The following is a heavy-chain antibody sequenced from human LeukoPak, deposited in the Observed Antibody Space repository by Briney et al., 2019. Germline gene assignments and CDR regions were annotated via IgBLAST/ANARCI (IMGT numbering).Heavy chain of an antibody. J-gene: IGHJ4*02. Sequence: ASVKVSCKASGYTFTSYAMNWVRQAPGQGLEWMGWISAYNGNTNYAQKLQGRVTMTTDTSTSTAYMELRSLRSDDTAVYYCARGKRGNPEDYWGQGTLVTVSS. CDR3: ARGKRGNPEDY. CDR1: GYTFTSYA. CDR2: ISAYNGNT. V-gene: IGHV1-18*01. D-gene: IGHD4-23*01.